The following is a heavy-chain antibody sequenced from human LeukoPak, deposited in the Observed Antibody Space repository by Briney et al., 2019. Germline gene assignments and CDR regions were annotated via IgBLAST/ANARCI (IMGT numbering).Heavy chain of an antibody. CDR2: INPSSGST. J-gene: IGHJ4*02. V-gene: IGHV1-46*01. CDR1: GHTFSSYY. CDR3: ARELGYTHGSHFDY. D-gene: IGHD5-18*01. Sequence: ASVKVSCKASGHTFSSYYMHWVRQAPGQGLEWVGIINPSSGSTTYAQKFQGRVTMTSDTSTSTVYMELRSLRSEDTAMYYCARELGYTHGSHFDYWGQGTLVTVSS.